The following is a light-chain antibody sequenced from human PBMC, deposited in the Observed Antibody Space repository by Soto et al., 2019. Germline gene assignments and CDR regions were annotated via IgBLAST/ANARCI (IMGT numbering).Light chain of an antibody. V-gene: IGLV2-8*01. CDR1: SSDVGGDNY. CDR2: EVS. CDR3: SSYAGSNNYVV. Sequence: QSVLTQPPSASGSPGQSVTISCTGTSSDVGGDNYVSWYQQHPGKAPKLMIYEVSKRPSGVPDRFSGSKSGNTASLTVSGLQAEDEADYYCSSYAGSNNYVVFGGGTKVTVL. J-gene: IGLJ2*01.